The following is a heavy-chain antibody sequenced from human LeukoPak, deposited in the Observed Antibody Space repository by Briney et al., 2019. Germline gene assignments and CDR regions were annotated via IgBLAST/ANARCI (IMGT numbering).Heavy chain of an antibody. CDR2: INHSGST. CDR1: GGSFSGYY. D-gene: IGHD5-18*01. J-gene: IGHJ6*03. CDR3: ARKEKWDTAMVRAAYMDV. V-gene: IGHV4-34*01. Sequence: SETLSLTCAVYGGSFSGYYWSWIRQPPGKRLEWIGEINHSGSTNYNPSLKSRVTISVDTSKNQFSLKLSSVTAADTAVYYCARKEKWDTAMVRAAYMDVWGKGTTVTVSS.